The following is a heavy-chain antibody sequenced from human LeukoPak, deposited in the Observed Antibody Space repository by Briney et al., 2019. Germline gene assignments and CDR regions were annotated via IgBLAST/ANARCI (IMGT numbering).Heavy chain of an antibody. J-gene: IGHJ1*01. V-gene: IGHV3-74*01. CDR3: ARDRSTYFVSSGYYYDGYFQH. D-gene: IGHD3-22*01. CDR1: GFTFSTYW. CDR2: IYSDGNST. Sequence: GGSLRLSCAASGFTFSTYWMHWVRQAPGEGLVWVSRIYSDGNSTSYADSVKGRFTISRDNAKDTLYLQMNSLRAEDTAVYYCARDRSTYFVSSGYYYDGYFQHWGQGTLVTVSS.